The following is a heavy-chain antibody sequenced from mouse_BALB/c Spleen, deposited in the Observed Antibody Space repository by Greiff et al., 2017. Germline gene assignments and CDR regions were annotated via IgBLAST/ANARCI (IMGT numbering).Heavy chain of an antibody. CDR1: GYAFTNYL. J-gene: IGHJ2*01. Sequence: QVQLQQSGAELVRPGTSVKVSCKASGYAFTNYLIEWVKQRPGQGLEWIGVINPGSGGTNYNEKFKGKATLTADKSSSTAYMQLSSLTSDDSAVYFCARNRYEDYFDYWGQGTTLTVSS. V-gene: IGHV1-54*01. CDR2: INPGSGGT. CDR3: ARNRYEDYFDY. D-gene: IGHD2-14*01.